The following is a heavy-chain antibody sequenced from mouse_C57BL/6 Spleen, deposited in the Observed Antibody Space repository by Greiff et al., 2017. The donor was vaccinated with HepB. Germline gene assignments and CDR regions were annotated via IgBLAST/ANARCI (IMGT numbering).Heavy chain of an antibody. D-gene: IGHD1-1*01. J-gene: IGHJ4*01. CDR2: INPGSGGT. V-gene: IGHV1-54*01. CDR3: ARSTVVGNMDY. Sequence: VQLQQSGAELVRPGTSVKVSCKASGYAFTNYLIEWVKQRPGQGLEWIGVINPGSGGTNYNEKFKGKATLTADTSSSTAYMQLSSLTSADSAVYFCARSTVVGNMDYWGQGTSVTVSS. CDR1: GYAFTNYL.